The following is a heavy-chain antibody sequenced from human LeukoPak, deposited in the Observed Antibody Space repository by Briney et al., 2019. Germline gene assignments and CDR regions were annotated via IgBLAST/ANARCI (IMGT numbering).Heavy chain of an antibody. CDR2: ISAGNGNT. J-gene: IGHJ4*02. Sequence: ASVNVSCKASGYTFTSYAIHWVRQAPGQGLEWMGWISAGNGNTKYSQNFQGRVTFISNTSATTAFMELSSLRSEDAAVYYCARDSGSGSNDYWGQGTLVTVSS. D-gene: IGHD1-26*01. V-gene: IGHV1-3*01. CDR3: ARDSGSGSNDY. CDR1: GYTFTSYA.